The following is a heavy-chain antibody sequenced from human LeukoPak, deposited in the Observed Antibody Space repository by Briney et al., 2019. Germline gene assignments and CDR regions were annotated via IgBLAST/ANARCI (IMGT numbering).Heavy chain of an antibody. V-gene: IGHV4-34*01. Sequence: SETLSLTCAVYGGSFSGYYWSWIRQPPGKGLEWIGEINHSGSTNYNPSLKSRVTISVDTSKNQFSLKLSSVTAADTAVYYCARGRVHRRASYILTGLPDYWGQGTLVTVSS. CDR3: ARGRVHRRASYILTGLPDY. CDR1: GGSFSGYY. CDR2: INHSGST. D-gene: IGHD3-9*01. J-gene: IGHJ4*02.